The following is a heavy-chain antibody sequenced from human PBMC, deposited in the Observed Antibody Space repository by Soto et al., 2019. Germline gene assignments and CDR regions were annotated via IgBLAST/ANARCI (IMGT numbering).Heavy chain of an antibody. J-gene: IGHJ5*01. CDR2: IWYDGTNQ. CDR1: GFTFGNYG. V-gene: IGHV3-33*01. Sequence: QVQLVESGGGVVQPGTSLKLSCAASGFTFGNYGMHWVRQAPGKGLEWVALIWYDGTNQNYADSVKGRLTLSRDNSTNTLYLQMNTLRAEDAAVYYCVRDGLTGTSLVLDSWGQGTLVSVSS. CDR3: VRDGLTGTSLVLDS. D-gene: IGHD1-20*01.